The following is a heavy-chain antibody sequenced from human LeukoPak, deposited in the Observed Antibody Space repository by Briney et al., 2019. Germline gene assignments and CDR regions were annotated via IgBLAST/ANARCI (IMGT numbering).Heavy chain of an antibody. CDR1: GGSFSGYY. V-gene: IGHV4-34*01. D-gene: IGHD3-10*01. J-gene: IGHJ5*02. Sequence: PSETLSLTCAVCGGSFSGYYWSWIRQPPGKGLEWIGEINHSGSTNYNPSLKSRVTISVDTSKNQFSLKLSSVTAADTAVYYCASGVSLTEFDPWGQGTLVTVST. CDR2: INHSGST. CDR3: ASGVSLTEFDP.